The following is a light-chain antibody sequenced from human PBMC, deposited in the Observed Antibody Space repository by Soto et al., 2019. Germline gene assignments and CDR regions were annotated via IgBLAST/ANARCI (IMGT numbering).Light chain of an antibody. V-gene: IGKV3-20*01. J-gene: IGKJ4*01. Sequence: EIVLTQSSGTLSLSPGERATLSCRASQSVSSSYLAWYQQKPRQAPRLLIDGASSRATGIPARFSGSGFGKDFTLTISRLEPEDFAGYYCQQYGRSPLPFGGGTKGDIK. CDR3: QQYGRSPLP. CDR2: GAS. CDR1: QSVSSSY.